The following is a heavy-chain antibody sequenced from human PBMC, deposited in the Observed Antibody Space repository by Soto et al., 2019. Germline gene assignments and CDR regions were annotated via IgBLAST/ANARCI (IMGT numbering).Heavy chain of an antibody. CDR1: GGSISSSNW. CDR2: THHSGTT. D-gene: IGHD3-10*01. J-gene: IGHJ4*02. V-gene: IGHV4-4*02. Sequence: LSLTCTVSGGSISSSNWWSWVRQPPGMRLEWIGETHHSGTTNYNPSLESRVTISVDKSKNQFSLKLSSVTAADTALYYCAREGSGSSFFDYWGQGTLVTISS. CDR3: AREGSGSSFFDY.